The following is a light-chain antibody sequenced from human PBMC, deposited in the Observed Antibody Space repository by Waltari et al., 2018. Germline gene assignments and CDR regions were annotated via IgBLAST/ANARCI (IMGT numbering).Light chain of an antibody. CDR3: SSYTSSSRGV. V-gene: IGLV2-14*01. CDR2: EVS. CDR1: SSDVGGYNY. J-gene: IGLJ1*01. Sequence: QSALTQPASVSGSPGQSLTISCTGTSSDVGGYNYVSWYQQHPGKAPKRMIYEVSNRPSGVSNRFSGSKSGNTASLTISGLQAEDEADYYCSSYTSSSRGVFGTGTKVTVL.